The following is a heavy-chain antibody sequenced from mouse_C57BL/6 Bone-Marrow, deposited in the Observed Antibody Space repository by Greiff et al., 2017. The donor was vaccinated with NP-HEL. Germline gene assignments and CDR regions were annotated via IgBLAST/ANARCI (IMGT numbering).Heavy chain of an antibody. D-gene: IGHD1-1*01. CDR2: ISDGGSYT. CDR3: AREGPYYYGSSPYFDY. J-gene: IGHJ2*01. V-gene: IGHV5-4*01. Sequence: EVNVVESGGGLVKPGGSLKLSCAASGFTFSSYAMSWVRQTPEKRLEWVATISDGGSYTYYPDNVKGRFTISRDNAKNNLYLQMSHLKSEDTAMYYCAREGPYYYGSSPYFDYWGQGTTLTVSS. CDR1: GFTFSSYA.